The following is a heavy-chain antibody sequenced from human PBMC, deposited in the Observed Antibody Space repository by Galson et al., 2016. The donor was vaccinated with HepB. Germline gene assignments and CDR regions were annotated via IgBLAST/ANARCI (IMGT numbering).Heavy chain of an antibody. D-gene: IGHD2-8*01. V-gene: IGHV3-11*01. Sequence: SLRLSCAASGFTFSDYYMTWIRQAPGKGLEWVSYISSSVTTTIYYADSVKGRFTISRDNAKNSLYLQMNSLRAEDTAVYYCARDRYHAARNTAILYPPVYWGRGTLVTVSS. J-gene: IGHJ4*02. CDR1: GFTFSDYY. CDR2: ISSSVTTTI. CDR3: ARDRYHAARNTAILYPPVY.